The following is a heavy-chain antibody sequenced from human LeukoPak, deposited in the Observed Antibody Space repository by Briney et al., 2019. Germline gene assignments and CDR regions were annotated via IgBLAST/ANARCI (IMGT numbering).Heavy chain of an antibody. D-gene: IGHD3-22*01. J-gene: IGHJ4*02. CDR1: GFTSSSYW. V-gene: IGHV3-74*01. CDR3: ARAARSGYYFSTYYYDSSGYQFDY. CDR2: INTDGSST. Sequence: GGSLRLSCAASGFTSSSYWMHWVRQAPGKGLVWVSRINTDGSSTSYADSVKGRFTISRDNAKNTLYLQMNSLRAEDTAVYYCARAARSGYYFSTYYYDSSGYQFDYWGQGTLVTVSS.